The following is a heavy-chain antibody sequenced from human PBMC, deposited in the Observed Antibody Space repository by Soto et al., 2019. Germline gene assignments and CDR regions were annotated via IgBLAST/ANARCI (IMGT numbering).Heavy chain of an antibody. D-gene: IGHD6-25*01. J-gene: IGHJ4*02. Sequence: EVQLVESGGGLVQPGGSLRLSCAASGFTVSSNYMSWVRQAPGKGLEWVSVIYSGGSTYYADSVKGRFTISRDNSKNTLYLQMKGLRAEATAVYYAARDRRGIAASWGQGTMVTVSS. CDR2: IYSGGST. V-gene: IGHV3-66*01. CDR1: GFTVSSNY. CDR3: ARDRRGIAAS.